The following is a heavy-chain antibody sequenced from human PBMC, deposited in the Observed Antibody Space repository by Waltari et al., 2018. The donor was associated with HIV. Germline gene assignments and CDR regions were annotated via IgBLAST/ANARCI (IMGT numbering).Heavy chain of an antibody. V-gene: IGHV4-59*01. CDR2: VYYNETI. Sequence: QVQLQESGPRLVKPSETLSLTCTVSGGSINGYYWNWIRQSPGKRLHWIGYVYYNETINYNPALKSRVTISIDTSKTQFSLKLSSVTAADTAFYFCARGQNSGLDKYYFDYWGQGTLVTVSS. J-gene: IGHJ4*02. CDR1: GGSINGYY. CDR3: ARGQNSGLDKYYFDY. D-gene: IGHD3-10*01.